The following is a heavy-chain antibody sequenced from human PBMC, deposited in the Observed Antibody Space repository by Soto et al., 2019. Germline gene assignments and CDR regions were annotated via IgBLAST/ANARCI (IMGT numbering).Heavy chain of an antibody. CDR3: ARDRGYSYGDFAYGMDV. CDR2: ISYDGSNK. V-gene: IGHV3-30-3*01. D-gene: IGHD5-18*01. CDR1: GFTFSSYA. J-gene: IGHJ6*02. Sequence: GGSLRLSCAASGFTFSSYAMHWVRQAPGKGLEWVAVISYDGSNKYYADSVKGRFTISRDNSKNTLYLQMNSLRAEDTAVYYCARDRGYSYGDFAYGMDVWGQGTTVTVSS.